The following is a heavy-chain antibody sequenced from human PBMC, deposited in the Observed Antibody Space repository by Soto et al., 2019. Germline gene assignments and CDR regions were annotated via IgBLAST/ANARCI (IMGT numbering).Heavy chain of an antibody. D-gene: IGHD1-26*01. J-gene: IGHJ4*02. Sequence: QVQLQESGPGLVKPSQTLSLTCPVSGGSISSSGYFWTWIRQHPGKGLEWIGYIFYSGSTFHNPSLKSRVTIPVDTSQNHISLELSSVTAADTAVYYCARDAGSGDYFDYWGQGTRVTVSS. CDR3: ARDAGSGDYFDY. CDR1: GGSISSSGYF. CDR2: IFYSGST. V-gene: IGHV4-31*03.